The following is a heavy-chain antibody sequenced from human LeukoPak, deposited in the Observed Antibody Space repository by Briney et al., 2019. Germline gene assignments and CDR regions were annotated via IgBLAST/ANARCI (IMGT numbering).Heavy chain of an antibody. CDR2: ISSGGSTV. D-gene: IGHD3-22*01. CDR3: ARDSYDSSGFYAFDS. Sequence: GGSLRLSCAASRFTLSRYEINWVRQAPGKGLEWVSYISSGGSTVSYTDSVKGRFTISRDNARNSVYLQMNSLRAEDMAIYYCARDSYDSSGFYAFDSWGQGTLVTVSS. V-gene: IGHV3-48*03. CDR1: RFTLSRYE. J-gene: IGHJ4*02.